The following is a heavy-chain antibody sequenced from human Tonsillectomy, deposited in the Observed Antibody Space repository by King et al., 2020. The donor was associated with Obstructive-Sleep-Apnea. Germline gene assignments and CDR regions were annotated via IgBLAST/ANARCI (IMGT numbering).Heavy chain of an antibody. CDR1: GGSISSSSYQ. Sequence: QLQESGPGLVKPSETLSLTCTVSGGSISSSSYQWVWIRQPPGKGLEWIGSIYYSGSTYYKPSLKSRVTISVDTSKNQFSLKLSSVPAADTAVYYCAGGRGGGGYLDYWGQGALVTVSS. CDR2: IYYSGST. CDR3: AGGRGGGGYLDY. J-gene: IGHJ4*02. D-gene: IGHD2-15*01. V-gene: IGHV4-39*07.